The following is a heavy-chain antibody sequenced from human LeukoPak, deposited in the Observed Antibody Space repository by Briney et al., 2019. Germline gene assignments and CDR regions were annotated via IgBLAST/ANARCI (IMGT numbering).Heavy chain of an antibody. Sequence: SETLSLTCAVYGGSSSDYYWTWIRQTPGKGLEWIGEMSPSGSTNYNPSLKSRVTISVDTSKNQFSLKLSSVTAADTAVYYCARGRQDVNMIVVVMAGVSYYLDVWGKGTTVTVS. V-gene: IGHV4-34*01. D-gene: IGHD3-22*01. CDR3: ARGRQDVNMIVVVMAGVSYYLDV. CDR2: MSPSGST. J-gene: IGHJ6*03. CDR1: GGSSSDYY.